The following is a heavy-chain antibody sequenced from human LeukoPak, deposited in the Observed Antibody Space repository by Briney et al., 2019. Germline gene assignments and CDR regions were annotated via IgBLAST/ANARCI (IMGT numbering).Heavy chain of an antibody. CDR1: GGSIGTYY. V-gene: IGHV4-59*08. CDR3: ARHIGGGIEDMDV. D-gene: IGHD3-16*02. Sequence: SETLSLTCTVSGGSIGTYYWSWVRQSPGTGLEWIGYIYGTGTRYNPYLQSRVTISVDRSGNQFFLKMTSVTAADTAVYYCARHIGGGIEDMDVWGRGTKVTVSS. J-gene: IGHJ6*03. CDR2: IYGTGT.